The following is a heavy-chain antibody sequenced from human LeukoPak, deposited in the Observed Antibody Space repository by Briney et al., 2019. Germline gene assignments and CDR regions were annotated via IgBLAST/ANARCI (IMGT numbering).Heavy chain of an antibody. J-gene: IGHJ4*02. CDR3: ARVGGSSREFDY. Sequence: ASVKVSCKASGGAFSSYAISWVRQAPGQGLEWMGWISAYNGNTNYAQKLQGRVTMTTDTSTSTAYMELRSLRSDDTAVYYCARVGGSSREFDYWGQGTLVTVSS. V-gene: IGHV1-18*01. CDR1: GGAFSSYA. CDR2: ISAYNGNT. D-gene: IGHD1-26*01.